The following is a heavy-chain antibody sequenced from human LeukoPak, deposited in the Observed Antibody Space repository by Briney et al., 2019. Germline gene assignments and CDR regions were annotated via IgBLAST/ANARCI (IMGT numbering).Heavy chain of an antibody. V-gene: IGHV1-8*01. D-gene: IGHD6-13*01. Sequence: ASVKVSCKASGYTFTSYDVNWVRHATGQGLEWMGWMNPNSGNTGYAQKFQGRVTMTRNTSISTAYMELSSLRSEDTAVYYCARGAAAGNCFDYWGQGTLVTVSS. CDR1: GYTFTSYD. CDR2: MNPNSGNT. J-gene: IGHJ4*02. CDR3: ARGAAAGNCFDY.